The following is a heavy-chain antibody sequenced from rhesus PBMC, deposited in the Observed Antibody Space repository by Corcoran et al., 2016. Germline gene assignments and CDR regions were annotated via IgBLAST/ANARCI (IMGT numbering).Heavy chain of an antibody. Sequence: QVTLKESGPALVKPTQTLTLTFTFSGFSINTAETGVGWLRQPPGKALEWLASICWSDTKYYSTSLKSRLTISKDPSKNLVILTMTNMDPVDTATYYCARLPTRRFDVWGPGVLVTVSS. V-gene: IGHV2-95*01. CDR2: ICWSDTK. CDR1: GFSINTAETG. J-gene: IGHJ5-1*01. CDR3: ARLPTRRFDV. D-gene: IGHD3S6*01.